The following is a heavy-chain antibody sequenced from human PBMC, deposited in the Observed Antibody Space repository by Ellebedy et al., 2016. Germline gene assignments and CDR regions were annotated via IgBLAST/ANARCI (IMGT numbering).Heavy chain of an antibody. CDR2: IKSKTDGGTT. J-gene: IGHJ4*02. CDR3: ARASLVWTVAGKVGGY. D-gene: IGHD6-19*01. V-gene: IGHV3-15*01. CDR1: GFTFSNAW. Sequence: GESLKISXAASGFTFSNAWMSWVRQAPGKGLEWVGRIKSKTDGGTTDYAAPVKGRFTISRDDSKNTLYLQMNSLRAEDTAVYYCARASLVWTVAGKVGGYWGQGTLVTVSS.